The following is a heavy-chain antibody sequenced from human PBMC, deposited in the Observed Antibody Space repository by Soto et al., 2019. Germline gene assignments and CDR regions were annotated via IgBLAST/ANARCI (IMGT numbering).Heavy chain of an antibody. CDR2: ISPSGTT. Sequence: SETLSLTCTVSGTSISGYYWSWIRQPPGKGLEWIGEISPSGTTNYSPSLKSRVSISVDTSKNQFSLNLTSLTAADTAVYYCARAPKVSGSAQTRPDFWGQGSLVTVSS. V-gene: IGHV4-34*01. CDR1: GTSISGYY. CDR3: ARAPKVSGSAQTRPDF. J-gene: IGHJ4*02. D-gene: IGHD6-6*01.